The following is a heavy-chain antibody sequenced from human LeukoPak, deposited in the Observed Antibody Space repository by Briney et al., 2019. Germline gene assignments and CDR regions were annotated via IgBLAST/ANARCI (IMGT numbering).Heavy chain of an antibody. J-gene: IGHJ3*02. Sequence: PGGSLRLSCAASGFTVSSNYMSWVRQAPGKGLEWVSVIYSGGGTYYADSVKGRFTISRDNSKNTLYLQMNSLRAEDTAVYYCARLGGYYGSGSYTHHAFDIWGQGTMVTVSS. D-gene: IGHD3-10*01. CDR1: GFTVSSNY. CDR3: ARLGGYYGSGSYTHHAFDI. V-gene: IGHV3-66*01. CDR2: IYSGGGT.